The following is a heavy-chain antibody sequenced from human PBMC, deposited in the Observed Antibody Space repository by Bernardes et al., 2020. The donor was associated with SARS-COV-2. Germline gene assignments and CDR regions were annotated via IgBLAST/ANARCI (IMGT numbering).Heavy chain of an antibody. Sequence: ASVKVACRASGYTFTSYYFHWVRQAPGQGLEWVGIINPVGGSTTYAQTFQGRFTMTRDTSTSTVYMELSSLRSEDTAVYYCARATSNGWTFEYWGQGTLVTVSS. CDR2: INPVGGST. CDR3: ARATSNGWTFEY. D-gene: IGHD6-19*01. CDR1: GYTFTSYY. J-gene: IGHJ4*02. V-gene: IGHV1-46*01.